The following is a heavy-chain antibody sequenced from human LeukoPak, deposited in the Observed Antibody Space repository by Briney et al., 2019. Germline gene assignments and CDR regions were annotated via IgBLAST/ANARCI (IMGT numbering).Heavy chain of an antibody. CDR3: ARGHKDTTLPGGYFDL. V-gene: IGHV4-59*01. CDR1: GGSISGYY. CDR2: VYSSGST. D-gene: IGHD1-14*01. J-gene: IGHJ2*01. Sequence: SETLSLTCTVSGGSISGYYWMWIRQPPGKGLECIGYVYSSGSTNYNPSLKSRLTISVDTSNNQFSLKLNSVTTADTAIYYCARGHKDTTLPGGYFDLWGRGTLVTVSS.